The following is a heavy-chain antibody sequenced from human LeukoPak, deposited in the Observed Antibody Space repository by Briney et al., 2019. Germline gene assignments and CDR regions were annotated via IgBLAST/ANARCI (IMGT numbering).Heavy chain of an antibody. CDR1: VFTFSSYS. CDR3: ARLQPGYYYDSSGYYPIDY. CDR2: ISSSSYI. V-gene: IGHV3-21*01. Sequence: PGGSLRLSCAASVFTFSSYSMNWVRQAPGTGLEWVASISSSSYIYYADSVKGRFTISRDNAKNSLYLPMNSLRAEDTAVYYCARLQPGYYYDSSGYYPIDYWGQGTLVTVSS. J-gene: IGHJ4*02. D-gene: IGHD3-22*01.